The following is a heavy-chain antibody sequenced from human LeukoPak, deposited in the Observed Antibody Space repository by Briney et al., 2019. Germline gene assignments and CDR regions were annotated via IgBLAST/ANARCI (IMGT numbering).Heavy chain of an antibody. CDR1: GGSFSGYY. V-gene: IGHV4-34*01. CDR2: INHSGST. Sequence: SETLSLTCAVYGGSFSGYYWGWIRQPPGKGLEWIGEINHSGSTNYNPSLKSRVTISVDTSKNQFSLKLSSVTAADTAVYYCARGRGWVGDYIVRLYYYYMDVWGKGTTVTVSS. CDR3: ARGRGWVGDYIVRLYYYYMDV. D-gene: IGHD4-17*01. J-gene: IGHJ6*03.